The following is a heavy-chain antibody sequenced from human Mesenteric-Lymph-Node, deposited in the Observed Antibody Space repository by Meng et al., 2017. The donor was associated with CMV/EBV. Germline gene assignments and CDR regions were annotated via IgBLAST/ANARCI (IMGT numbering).Heavy chain of an antibody. V-gene: IGHV3-66*01. D-gene: IGHD3-10*01. J-gene: IGHJ4*02. Sequence: EVHLVEVGGGLGQAGGSLRLSCAAAGFNVRDKYMSWVRQAPGKGLEWVCIIYRGDNTYYIDSVKDRFTVSRDNSKNTMYLQMNSLRVEDTAVYYCTGDSVSNPNLDYWGQGTLVTVSS. CDR3: TGDSVSNPNLDY. CDR1: GFNVRDKY. CDR2: IYRGDNT.